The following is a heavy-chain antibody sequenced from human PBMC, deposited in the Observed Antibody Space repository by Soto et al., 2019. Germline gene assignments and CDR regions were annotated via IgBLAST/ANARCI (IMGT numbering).Heavy chain of an antibody. CDR2: IKGDGSSL. V-gene: IGHV3-74*01. Sequence: EVKVVESGGGLVQPGGSLRLSCAASGLTFTTYWMHWVRQVPGKGLVWVSRIKGDGSSLSYADSVKGRFTISRDNVENMVYLQVGSLRADDPAVYHSARGLKNYYGVDVWGQGASLTVSS. CDR3: ARGLKNYYGVDV. CDR1: GLTFTTYW. J-gene: IGHJ6*02.